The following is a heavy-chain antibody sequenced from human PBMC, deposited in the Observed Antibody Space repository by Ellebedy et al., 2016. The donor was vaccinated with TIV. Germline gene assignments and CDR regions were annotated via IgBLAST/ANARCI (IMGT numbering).Heavy chain of an antibody. Sequence: GESLKISCAASGFVFSSYTMNWVRQAPGKGLEWVSFISDTSIYYADAVEGRFTISSDNAKNSLYLQMNSLRAEDTAVYYCARGGGCIGDSCYYADFWGQGTLVTVSS. CDR3: ARGGGCIGDSCYYADF. CDR2: ISDTSI. D-gene: IGHD2-21*01. V-gene: IGHV3-21*01. CDR1: GFVFSSYT. J-gene: IGHJ4*02.